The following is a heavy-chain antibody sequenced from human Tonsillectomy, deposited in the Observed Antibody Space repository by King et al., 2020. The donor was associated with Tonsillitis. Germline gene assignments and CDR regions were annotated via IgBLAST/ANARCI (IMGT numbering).Heavy chain of an antibody. V-gene: IGHV3-23*04. CDR3: ATSLNMVRGVGS. CDR2: ISGSGGST. J-gene: IGHJ4*02. CDR1: GVTFSSYA. D-gene: IGHD3-10*01. Sequence: VQLVESGGGLVQPGGSLRLSCAASGVTFSSYAMSWVRQAPGKGLEWVSAISGSGGSTYYADSVKGRFTISRDNSKNTLYLQMNSLRAEDTAVYYCATSLNMVRGVGSWGQGTLVTVSS.